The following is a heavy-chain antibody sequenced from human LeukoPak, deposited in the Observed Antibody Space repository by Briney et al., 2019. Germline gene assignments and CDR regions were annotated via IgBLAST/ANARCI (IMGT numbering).Heavy chain of an antibody. D-gene: IGHD3-22*01. J-gene: IGHJ3*02. V-gene: IGHV1-18*01. CDR1: GYTFTTFG. Sequence: ASVMVPCKASGYTFTTFGISWVRQAPGQGLEWMAWFSAYNGHTNYAQNFQDRVTMTTDTSTSTAYMELRSLRSDDTAVYYCARDRYRYDSSVDAFDIWGQGTMVTVSS. CDR2: FSAYNGHT. CDR3: ARDRYRYDSSVDAFDI.